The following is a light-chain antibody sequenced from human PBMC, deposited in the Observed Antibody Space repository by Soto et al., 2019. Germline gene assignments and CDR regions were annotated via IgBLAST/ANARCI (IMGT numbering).Light chain of an antibody. CDR2: WVS. CDR1: QSVLHSSINKNY. J-gene: IGKJ1*01. Sequence: DIVMTQSPDSLAVSLGERATINCKSSQSVLHSSINKNYLAWYQQKPGQPPKLLIYWVSTRESGVPDRFSGSGSGTDFTLTISSLQAEDVAVYYCQQYYSIPRTFGQGTKVEIK. V-gene: IGKV4-1*01. CDR3: QQYYSIPRT.